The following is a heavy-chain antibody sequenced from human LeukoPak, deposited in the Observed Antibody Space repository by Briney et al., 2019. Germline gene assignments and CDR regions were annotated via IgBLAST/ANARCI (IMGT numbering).Heavy chain of an antibody. V-gene: IGHV4-31*03. J-gene: IGHJ2*01. CDR2: IYYSGST. CDR3: ARGGSGSGFWDFDL. D-gene: IGHD3-10*01. Sequence: SETLSLTCTVSGGSISSGGYYWSWIRQHPGKGLEWIGYIYYSGSTYYNPSLKSRVTISVDTSKNQFPLKLSSATAADTAVYYCARGGSGSGFWDFDLWGRGTLVTVSS. CDR1: GGSISSGGYY.